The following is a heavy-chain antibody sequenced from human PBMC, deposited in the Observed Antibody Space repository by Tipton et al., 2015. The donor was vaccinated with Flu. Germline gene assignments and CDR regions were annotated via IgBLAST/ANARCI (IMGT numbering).Heavy chain of an antibody. D-gene: IGHD4-11*01. Sequence: GLVKPSETLSLTCAVSGGSISGYYWGWIRQAPGKGLEWIGNIYHTGSTYHNPSLKSRVTMSVDTSRNHLSLRLRSVTAADTAVYFCARRDFSNYVSGPKNWFDPWGQGALVTVSS. J-gene: IGHJ5*02. CDR3: ARRDFSNYVSGPKNWFDP. CDR1: GGSISGYY. V-gene: IGHV4-59*04. CDR2: IYHTGST.